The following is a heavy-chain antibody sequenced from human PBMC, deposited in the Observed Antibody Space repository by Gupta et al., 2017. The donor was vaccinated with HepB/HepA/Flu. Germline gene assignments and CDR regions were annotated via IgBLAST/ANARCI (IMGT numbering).Heavy chain of an antibody. CDR1: GYNFTGYY. V-gene: IGHV1-2*02. J-gene: IGHJ4*02. CDR3: ARFSSQRYFYDY. Sequence: QVQLVQSGADVKKPGASVKVYCKASGYNFTGYYIHWVRQAPRQGLEWMGWINPNNGRTKYVEKFQGRVTMTRDTSISTAYMALIRLTSNDTAIYFCARFSSQRYFYDYWGQGTLVTVTS. D-gene: IGHD2-2*01. CDR2: INPNNGRT.